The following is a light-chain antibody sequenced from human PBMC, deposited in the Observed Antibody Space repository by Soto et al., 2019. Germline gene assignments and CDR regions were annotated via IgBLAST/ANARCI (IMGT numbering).Light chain of an antibody. J-gene: IGKJ5*01. CDR1: QNINNY. CDR2: DAC. V-gene: IGKV1-33*01. Sequence: DIQMTQSPSSLSASVGDRFTITCQASQNINNYLNRYQQKPGRAPKLLIYDACNLEAGVPSRFRGSGSGTDFTFTISRLQPEDIATYYCHQYENLPTFGQGTRLEIK. CDR3: HQYENLPT.